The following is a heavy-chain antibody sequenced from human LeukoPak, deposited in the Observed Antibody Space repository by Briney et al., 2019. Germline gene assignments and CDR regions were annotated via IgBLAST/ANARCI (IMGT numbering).Heavy chain of an antibody. Sequence: ASVKVSCKASGYTXTGYYMHWVRQAPGQGLEWMGWINPNSGGTNYAQKFQGRVTMTRDTSISTAYMELSRLRSDDTAVYYCARVMVRGVNWFDPWGQGTLVTVSS. V-gene: IGHV1-2*02. CDR2: INPNSGGT. D-gene: IGHD3-10*01. CDR3: ARVMVRGVNWFDP. CDR1: GYTXTGYY. J-gene: IGHJ5*02.